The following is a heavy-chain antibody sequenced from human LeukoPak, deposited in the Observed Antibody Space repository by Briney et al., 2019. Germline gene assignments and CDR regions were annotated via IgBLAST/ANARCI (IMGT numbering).Heavy chain of an antibody. V-gene: IGHV3-30-3*01. Sequence: GGSLRLSCAASGFTFSSYAMHWVRQAPGKGLEWVAVISYDGSNKYYADSVKGRFTISRDNSKNTLYLQMNSLRAEDTAVYYCARGPWYYYDSSGYLYWGQGTLVTVSS. CDR2: ISYDGSNK. CDR1: GFTFSSYA. CDR3: ARGPWYYYDSSGYLY. J-gene: IGHJ4*02. D-gene: IGHD3-22*01.